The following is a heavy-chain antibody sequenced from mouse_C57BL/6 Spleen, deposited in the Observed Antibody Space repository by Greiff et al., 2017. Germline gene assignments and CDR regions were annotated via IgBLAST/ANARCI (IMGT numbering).Heavy chain of an antibody. CDR1: GYTFTSYW. J-gene: IGHJ2*01. CDR2: IDPSDSET. Sequence: QQSCKASGYTFTSYWMHWVKQRPIQGLEWIGNIDPSDSETHYNQKFKDKATLTVDKSSSTAYMQLSSLTSEDSAVYYCARGGDEGGYFDYWGQGTTLTVSS. D-gene: IGHD3-3*01. CDR3: ARGGDEGGYFDY. V-gene: IGHV1-52*01.